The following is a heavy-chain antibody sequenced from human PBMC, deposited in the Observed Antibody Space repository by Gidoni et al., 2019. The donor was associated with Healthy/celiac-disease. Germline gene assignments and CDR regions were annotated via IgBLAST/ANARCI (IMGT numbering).Heavy chain of an antibody. J-gene: IGHJ3*02. D-gene: IGHD3-22*01. CDR3: ARHEWPGVVNAFDI. V-gene: IGHV4-39*01. Sequence: QLQLQESGPGLVTPSETLSLTCTVSGGSISSSSYYWGWIRQPPGKGLEWIGSIYYSGSTYYNPSLKSRVTISVDTSKNQFSLKLSSVTAADTAVYYCARHEWPGVVNAFDIWGQGTMVTVSS. CDR2: IYYSGST. CDR1: GGSISSSSYY.